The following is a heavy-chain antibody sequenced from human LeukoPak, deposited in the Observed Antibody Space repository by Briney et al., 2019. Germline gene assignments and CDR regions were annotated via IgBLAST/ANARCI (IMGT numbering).Heavy chain of an antibody. CDR3: TRDRGTYNWFDP. J-gene: IGHJ5*02. Sequence: GGSLRLSCAASTFTFRSYGIHWVRQSSGKGLEWVGHIDKKDNLYATAYAESVKGRFTISRDDSKDTAFLHMDSLKTEDTALYYCTRDRGTYNWFDPWGQGTLVTVSS. CDR1: TFTFRSYG. CDR2: IDKKDNLYAT. V-gene: IGHV3-73*01. D-gene: IGHD2-15*01.